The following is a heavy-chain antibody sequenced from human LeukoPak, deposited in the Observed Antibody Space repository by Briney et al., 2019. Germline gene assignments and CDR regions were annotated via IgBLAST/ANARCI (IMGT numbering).Heavy chain of an antibody. CDR1: GRSISSYY. J-gene: IGHJ5*02. V-gene: IGHV4-4*07. D-gene: IGHD6-19*01. CDR3: ARDIPPHKNAVAGNWFDP. Sequence: SETLSLTSIVSGRSISSYYWSWVRQPAGKGLEWVGRIYTSGSTNYNPSLKSRVTLSVDRSKNQFSLKLSSVTAADTAVYYCARDIPPHKNAVAGNWFDPWGQGTLVTVSS. CDR2: IYTSGST.